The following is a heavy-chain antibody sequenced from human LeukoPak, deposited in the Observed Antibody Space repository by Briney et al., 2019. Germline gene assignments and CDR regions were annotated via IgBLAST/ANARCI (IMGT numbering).Heavy chain of an antibody. CDR3: ARLYSGSHSIRL. D-gene: IGHD1-26*01. V-gene: IGHV3-53*01. J-gene: IGHJ4*03. Sequence: GGSLRLSYAVSGFTVSANYMSWVRQAPGRGLEWVSVIYHVGDTFYADSVKGRFTISRDNSNNTLDLQMNNLRADDTAMYYCARLYSGSHSIRLWGQGTQVTVSS. CDR2: IYHVGDT. CDR1: GFTVSANY.